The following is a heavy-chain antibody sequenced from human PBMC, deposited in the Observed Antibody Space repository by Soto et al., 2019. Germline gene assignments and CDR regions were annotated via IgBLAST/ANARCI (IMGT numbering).Heavy chain of an antibody. Sequence: PGGSLRLSCAASGFTFSNAWMNWVRQAPGKGLEWVGRIKSKTDGGTTDYAAPVKGRFTISRDDSKNTLYLQMNSLKTEDTAVYYCTTGRGTGTTYYYYYGMDVWGQGTTVTVSS. CDR1: GFTFSNAW. CDR2: IKSKTDGGTT. V-gene: IGHV3-15*07. CDR3: TTGRGTGTTYYYYYGMDV. D-gene: IGHD1-7*01. J-gene: IGHJ6*02.